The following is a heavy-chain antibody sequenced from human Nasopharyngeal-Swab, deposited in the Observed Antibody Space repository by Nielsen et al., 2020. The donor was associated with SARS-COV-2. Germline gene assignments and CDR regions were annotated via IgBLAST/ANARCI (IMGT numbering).Heavy chain of an antibody. Sequence: GESLKISCAASGFTFSSYWMSWVRQAPGKGLEWVANIKQDGSEKYYVDSVKGRFTISRDNAKNSLYLQMNSLRAEDTAVYYCAREPLYDILTGYYIGGHFDYWGQGTLVTVSS. CDR1: GFTFSSYW. CDR3: AREPLYDILTGYYIGGHFDY. J-gene: IGHJ4*02. V-gene: IGHV3-7*01. CDR2: IKQDGSEK. D-gene: IGHD3-9*01.